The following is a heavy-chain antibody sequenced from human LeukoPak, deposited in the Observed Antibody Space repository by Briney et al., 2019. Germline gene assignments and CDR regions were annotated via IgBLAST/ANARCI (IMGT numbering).Heavy chain of an antibody. CDR2: INPNSGDR. CDR3: AREGWDQRDTAAFDH. Sequence: ASVKVSCKASGYTFTGHYMHWARQAPGQGLEWMGWINPNSGDRNSAQKFQGRVTMTRDTSISTVYMEPSRLGPDDTAVYYCAREGWDQRDTAAFDHWGQGTLVTVSS. CDR1: GYTFTGHY. D-gene: IGHD6-19*01. V-gene: IGHV1-2*02. J-gene: IGHJ4*02.